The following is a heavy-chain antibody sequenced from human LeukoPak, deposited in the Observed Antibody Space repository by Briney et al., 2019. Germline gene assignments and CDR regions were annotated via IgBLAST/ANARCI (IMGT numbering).Heavy chain of an antibody. V-gene: IGHV3-23*01. Sequence: GGSLRLSCAASGFTFSSYGMSWVRQAPGKGLEWVSSISGSGGSTYYADSVKGRFTISRDNSKNTLYLQMNSLRAEDTAVYYCAKDLVPAAIVGYFQHWGQGTLVTVSS. J-gene: IGHJ1*01. CDR2: ISGSGGST. CDR1: GFTFSSYG. D-gene: IGHD2-2*01. CDR3: AKDLVPAAIVGYFQH.